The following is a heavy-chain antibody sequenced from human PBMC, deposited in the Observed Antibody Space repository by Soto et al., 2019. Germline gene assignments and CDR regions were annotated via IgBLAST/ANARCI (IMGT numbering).Heavy chain of an antibody. CDR3: ARDGSAVARGGFDP. CDR1: GYTFTSYS. CDR2: VLPNFGTT. J-gene: IGHJ5*02. Sequence: SVKVSCKASGYTFTSYSISWVRQAPGQGLEWMGGVLPNFGTTNYSQKFQGRVTMTRDNSTSTAYMELSRLRSEDTAVYYCARDGSAVARGGFDPWGQGTLVTVSS. V-gene: IGHV1-69*05. D-gene: IGHD6-19*01.